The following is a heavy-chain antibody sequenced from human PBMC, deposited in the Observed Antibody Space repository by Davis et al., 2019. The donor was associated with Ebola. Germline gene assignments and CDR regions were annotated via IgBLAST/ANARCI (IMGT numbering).Heavy chain of an antibody. CDR1: GFTFSSYG. CDR3: AKDRLSPRIAVAGGDY. D-gene: IGHD6-19*01. Sequence: GESLKISCAASGFTFSSYGMHWVRQAPGKGLEWVAVIWYDGSNKYYADSVKGRFTISRDNSKNTLYLQMNSLRAEDTAVYYCAKDRLSPRIAVAGGDYWGQGTLVTVSS. V-gene: IGHV3-33*06. J-gene: IGHJ4*02. CDR2: IWYDGSNK.